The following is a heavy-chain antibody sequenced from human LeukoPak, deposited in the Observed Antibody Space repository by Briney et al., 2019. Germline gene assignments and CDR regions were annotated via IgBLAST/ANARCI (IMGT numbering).Heavy chain of an antibody. CDR3: AKNGQTGFSFDP. CDR1: GGSFSGYY. CDR2: INHSGST. D-gene: IGHD3-9*01. V-gene: IGHV4-34*01. Sequence: SETLSLTCAVYGGSFSGYYWSWIRQPPGKGLEWIGEINHSGSTNYNPSLKSRVTISVDTSKNQFSLKLSSVTAADTAVYHCAKNGQTGFSFDPWGQGTLVTVS. J-gene: IGHJ5*02.